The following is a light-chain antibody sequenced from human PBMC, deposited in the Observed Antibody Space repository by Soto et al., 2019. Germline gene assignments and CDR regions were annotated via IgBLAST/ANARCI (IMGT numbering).Light chain of an antibody. CDR2: LAS. V-gene: IGKV4-1*01. CDR1: QSVLYSSNNKNY. J-gene: IGKJ1*01. CDR3: QQYYSTPSWT. Sequence: DIVMTQSPDSLAVSLGERATINCKSSQSVLYSSNNKNYLAWYQQKPGQPPKLLIYLASTRESGVPDRFSGSGSGTDFTLNISSLQAEDVAVYYCQQYYSTPSWTFGQGTKVEIK.